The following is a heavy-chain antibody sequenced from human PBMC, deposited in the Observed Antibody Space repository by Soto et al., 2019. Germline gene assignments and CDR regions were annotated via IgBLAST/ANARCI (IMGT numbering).Heavy chain of an antibody. CDR1: GGSVRSSTYY. Sequence: SETLSLTCTVSGGSVRSSTYYWGWIRKSPGKGLEWIGSTYYSGSTHNTPSLKSRVTMSVDTYTNQFSLKLMSVTAADTAIYYCTRHEGGAAADRPLDYWGQGTLVT. J-gene: IGHJ4*02. D-gene: IGHD6-13*01. V-gene: IGHV4-39*01. CDR3: TRHEGGAAADRPLDY. CDR2: TYYSGST.